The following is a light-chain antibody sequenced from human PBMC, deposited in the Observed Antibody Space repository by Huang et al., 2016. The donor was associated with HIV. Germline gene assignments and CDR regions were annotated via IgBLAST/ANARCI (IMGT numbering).Light chain of an antibody. CDR1: QSVRSSS. J-gene: IGKJ4*01. V-gene: IGKV3-20*01. CDR2: GAS. CDR3: QQYGNSPLT. Sequence: EIVLTQSPGTLSLSPGERATLSCRASQSVRSSSLAWYQQKPGQSPRLLIFGASNRATAIPDRFSGSGSATDFTLTSSRLEPEDFAVYYCQQYGNSPLTFGGGTKVEIK.